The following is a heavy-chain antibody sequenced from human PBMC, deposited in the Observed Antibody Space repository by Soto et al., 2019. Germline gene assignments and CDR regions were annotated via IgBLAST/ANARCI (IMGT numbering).Heavy chain of an antibody. V-gene: IGHV4-59*08. Sequence: PSETLSLTCTVSGGSISSYYWSWIRQPPGKGLEWIGYIYYSGSTNYNPSLKSRVTISVDTSKNQFSLKLSSVTAADTAVYYCARHSYSSGWYYFDYWGQGTLVTVS. CDR1: GGSISSYY. D-gene: IGHD6-19*01. CDR2: IYYSGST. CDR3: ARHSYSSGWYYFDY. J-gene: IGHJ4*02.